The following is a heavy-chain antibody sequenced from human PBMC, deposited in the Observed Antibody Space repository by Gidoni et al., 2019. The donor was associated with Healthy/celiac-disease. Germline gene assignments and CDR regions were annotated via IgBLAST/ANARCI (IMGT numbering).Heavy chain of an antibody. CDR3: AREQYYYDSSGYPRGGMDV. CDR2: IGTAGDT. CDR1: GFTFSSYD. V-gene: IGHV3-13*01. D-gene: IGHD3-22*01. Sequence: EVQLVESGGGLVQPGGSLRLSCAASGFTFSSYDRHWVRQATGKGLEWVSAIGTAGDTYYPGSVKGRFTISRENAKNSLYLQMNSLRAGDTAVYYCAREQYYYDSSGYPRGGMDVWGQGTTVTVSS. J-gene: IGHJ6*02.